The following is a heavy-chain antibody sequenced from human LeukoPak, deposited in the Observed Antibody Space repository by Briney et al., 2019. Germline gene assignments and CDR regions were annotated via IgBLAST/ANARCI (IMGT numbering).Heavy chain of an antibody. CDR3: ARDGPVGATTKHFDY. Sequence: GGSLRLSCAASGFTFSSYSMNWVRQAPGKGLEWVSSISSSSSYIYYADSVKGRFTISRDNAKNSLYLQMNSLRAEDTAVYYCARDGPVGATTKHFDYWGQGTLVTVSS. D-gene: IGHD1-26*01. CDR2: ISSSSSYI. V-gene: IGHV3-21*04. CDR1: GFTFSSYS. J-gene: IGHJ4*02.